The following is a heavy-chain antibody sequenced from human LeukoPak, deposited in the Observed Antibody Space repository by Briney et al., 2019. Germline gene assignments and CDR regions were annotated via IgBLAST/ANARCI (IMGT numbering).Heavy chain of an antibody. V-gene: IGHV4-59*01. D-gene: IGHD6-19*01. CDR1: GGSISSYY. CDR3: ARDKYSSRYWFDP. J-gene: IGHJ5*02. Sequence: SETLSLTXTVSGGSISSYYWSWIRQPPGKGLEWIGYIYYSGSTNYNPSLKSRVTISVDTSKNQFSLKLSSVTAADTAVYYCARDKYSSRYWFDPWGQGTLVTVSS. CDR2: IYYSGST.